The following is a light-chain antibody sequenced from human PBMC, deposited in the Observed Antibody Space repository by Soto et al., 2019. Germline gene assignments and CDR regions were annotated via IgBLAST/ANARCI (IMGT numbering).Light chain of an antibody. CDR3: QQYNSYPPT. CDR2: KAS. V-gene: IGKV1-5*03. J-gene: IGKJ3*01. CDR1: QSISTW. Sequence: DIQMTQSPSTLSASIGDRVTITCRASQSISTWLAWYQQKPGKAPNLLIYKASSLQGGVPSRFSGSGSGTEFSLTINSLQPDDLATYYFQQYNSYPPTFGPGTKVDVK.